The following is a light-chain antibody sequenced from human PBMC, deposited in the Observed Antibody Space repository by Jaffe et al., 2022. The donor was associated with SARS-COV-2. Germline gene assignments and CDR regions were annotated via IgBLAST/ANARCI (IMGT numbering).Light chain of an antibody. CDR3: QQYNNWPPWT. Sequence: EIEMTQSPATLSVSPGERATLSCRASQSVSSKIAWYQQKPGQAPRLLIYGASTRATGIPARFSGSGSGTEFTLTISSLQSEDFAVYYCQQYNNWPPWTFGQGTKVEIK. CDR1: QSVSSK. CDR2: GAS. J-gene: IGKJ1*01. V-gene: IGKV3-15*01.